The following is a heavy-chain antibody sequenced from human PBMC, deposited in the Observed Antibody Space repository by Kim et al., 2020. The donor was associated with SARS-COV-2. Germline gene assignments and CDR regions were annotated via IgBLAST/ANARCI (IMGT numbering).Heavy chain of an antibody. Sequence: GGSLRLSCAASGFTFSNYYMHWVRQAPGKGLEWVAFITNDGTKKDYTDSVKGRFTISRDNTKNTLYLQMNSLRVEDTAVYYCAVTGWTIDSWGQGILVTVSS. CDR3: AVTGWTIDS. CDR2: ITNDGTKK. V-gene: IGHV3-30*03. D-gene: IGHD7-27*01. J-gene: IGHJ4*02. CDR1: GFTFSNYY.